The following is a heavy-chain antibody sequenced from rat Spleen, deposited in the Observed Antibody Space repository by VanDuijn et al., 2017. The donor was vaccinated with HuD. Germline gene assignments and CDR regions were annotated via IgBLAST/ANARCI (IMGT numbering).Heavy chain of an antibody. CDR1: GFIFSNYG. Sequence: EVQLVESGGGLVQPGRSLKLSCAASGFIFSNYGMAWVRQTPTRGLEWVASISNGGGNTYYRDSVKGRFTISRDNAKSTLYLQMDSLRSEDTATYYCTTLLGIPSDWGQGVMVTVSS. CDR3: TTLLGIPSD. D-gene: IGHD2-2*01. V-gene: IGHV5S13*01. CDR2: ISNGGGNT. J-gene: IGHJ2*01.